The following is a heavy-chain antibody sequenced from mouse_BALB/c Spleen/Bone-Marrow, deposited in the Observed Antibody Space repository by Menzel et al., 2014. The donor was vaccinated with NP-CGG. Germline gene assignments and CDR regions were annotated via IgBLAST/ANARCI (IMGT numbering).Heavy chain of an antibody. CDR1: GFNIKDTY. D-gene: IGHD4-1*01. CDR3: ARWGKLGRGYFDV. V-gene: IGHV14-3*02. CDR2: IDPANGNT. J-gene: IGHJ1*01. Sequence: VQLKHSGAELVKPGASVKLSCTASGFNIKDTYMHWVKRRPEQGLEWIGRIDPANGNTKYDPKFQGKATITADTSSNTAYLQLSSLTSEDTAVYYCARWGKLGRGYFDVWGAGTTVTVSS.